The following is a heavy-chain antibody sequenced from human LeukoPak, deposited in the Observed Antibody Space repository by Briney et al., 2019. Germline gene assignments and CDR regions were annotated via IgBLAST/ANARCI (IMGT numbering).Heavy chain of an antibody. J-gene: IGHJ6*04. Sequence: SETLSLTCAVYGGSFSGYYWSWIRQPPGKGLECIGEIIHSGSTNYNPSLKSRVTISVDTSKNQCSLKLSSVTAANTAVYYCARSAQVRYGMDVWGKGTTVTVSS. D-gene: IGHD3-10*01. CDR3: ARSAQVRYGMDV. CDR1: GGSFSGYY. V-gene: IGHV4-34*12. CDR2: IIHSGST.